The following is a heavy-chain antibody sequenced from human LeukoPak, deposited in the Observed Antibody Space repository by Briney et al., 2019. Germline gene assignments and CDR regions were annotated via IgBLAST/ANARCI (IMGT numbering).Heavy chain of an antibody. CDR3: ARDRGLTAPPPYGLDV. Sequence: SVKVSCKTSGGTFSSSAITWVRQAPGQGLEWMGRIIPVLNITTYAQKFQGSVTITADTSTSTVYMELSSLRSEETAVYYCARDRGLTAPPPYGLDVWGQGTTVIVSS. CDR2: IIPVLNIT. CDR1: GGTFSSSA. D-gene: IGHD3-10*01. V-gene: IGHV1-69*04. J-gene: IGHJ6*02.